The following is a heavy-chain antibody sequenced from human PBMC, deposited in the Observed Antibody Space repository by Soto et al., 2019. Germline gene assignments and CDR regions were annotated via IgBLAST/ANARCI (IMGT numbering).Heavy chain of an antibody. J-gene: IGHJ4*02. CDR1: GFTFSSYA. D-gene: IGHD6-6*01. CDR2: ISYDGSNK. CDR3: ARERLGGFDY. Sequence: QVQLVESGGGVVQPGRSLRLSCAASGFTFSSYAMHWVRQAPGKGLEWVAVISYDGSNKYYADSVKGRFTISRDNSKNTLYLQMNSLRAEDTAVYYCARERLGGFDYWGQGTLVTVSS. V-gene: IGHV3-30-3*01.